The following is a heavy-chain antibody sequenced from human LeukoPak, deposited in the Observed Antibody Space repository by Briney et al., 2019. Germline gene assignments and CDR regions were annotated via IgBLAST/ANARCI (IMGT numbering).Heavy chain of an antibody. CDR1: GFSFSSNA. CDR3: ASVGIAVAPSDAFDI. V-gene: IGHV3-23*01. CDR2: ISGSGGST. Sequence: GGSLRLSCAASGFSFSSNAMSWVRQAPGKGLEWVSVISGSGGSTYYGDSVKGRFTMSRDNAKNTLYLQMNSLRAEDTAVYYCASVGIAVAPSDAFDIWGQGTMVTVSS. D-gene: IGHD6-19*01. J-gene: IGHJ3*02.